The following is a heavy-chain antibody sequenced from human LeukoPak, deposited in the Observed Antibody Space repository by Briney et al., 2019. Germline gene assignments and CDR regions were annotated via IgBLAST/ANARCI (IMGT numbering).Heavy chain of an antibody. D-gene: IGHD3-22*01. Sequence: PGGSLRLSCAASGFTFDDYAMHWVRQAPGKGLEWVSGISWNSGSIGYADSVKGRFTISRDNSKNTLYLQMNSLRAEDTAVYYCAKDRSYYDSGGFRNFDYWGQGTLVTVSS. V-gene: IGHV3-9*01. J-gene: IGHJ4*02. CDR1: GFTFDDYA. CDR3: AKDRSYYDSGGFRNFDY. CDR2: ISWNSGSI.